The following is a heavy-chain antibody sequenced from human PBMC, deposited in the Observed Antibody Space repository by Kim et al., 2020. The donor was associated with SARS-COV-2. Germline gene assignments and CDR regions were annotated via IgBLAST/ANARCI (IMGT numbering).Heavy chain of an antibody. V-gene: IGHV3-23*01. D-gene: IGHD1-1*01. CDR3: AKEGGWYRGYEWIDP. CDR1: GFTFRYYA. CDR2: ISGSGDKT. J-gene: IGHJ5*02. Sequence: GESLKISCASSGFTFRYYAMTWVRQAPGKGLEWVSAISGSGDKTYYADSVRGRFTISRDNSNNMLSLQLNGLRVEDTARYFCAKEGGWYRGYEWIDPWGPGTQVTVSS.